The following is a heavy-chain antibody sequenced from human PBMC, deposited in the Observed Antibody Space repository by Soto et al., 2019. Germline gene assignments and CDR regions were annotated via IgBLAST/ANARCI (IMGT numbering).Heavy chain of an antibody. Sequence: PGGSQGLSGPCSGFSFFNYAVSWVRQAPGKGLEWVSTISGSGGHTYYADSVKGRFVVSRDNDKNTVYLHMSSLTGEDTAVYFCAKIEMGWFAQWGQGTQVTVSS. V-gene: IGHV3-23*01. J-gene: IGHJ5*02. CDR1: GFSFFNYA. CDR3: AKIEMGWFAQ. CDR2: ISGSGGHT. D-gene: IGHD2-8*01.